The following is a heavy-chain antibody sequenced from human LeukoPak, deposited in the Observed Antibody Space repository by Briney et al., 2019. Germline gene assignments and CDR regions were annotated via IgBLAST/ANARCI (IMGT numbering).Heavy chain of an antibody. D-gene: IGHD5-12*01. J-gene: IGHJ4*02. CDR1: GYTFTSYA. CDR2: INDCNGNT. V-gene: IGHV1-3*01. Sequence: ASVKVSRKASGYTFTSYAMHWVRQAPGQRLEWMGWINDCNGNTKYSQKFQGRVTITRDTSASTAYIELSSLRSEDTAVYYCARVGPSGYDSAGDFDYWGQGTLVTVSS. CDR3: ARVGPSGYDSAGDFDY.